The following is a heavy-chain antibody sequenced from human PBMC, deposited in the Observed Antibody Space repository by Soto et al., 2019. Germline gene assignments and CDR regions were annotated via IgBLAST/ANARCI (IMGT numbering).Heavy chain of an antibody. J-gene: IGHJ5*02. CDR3: ARATSSTWYKLEYKWFDP. CDR2: MYYSETT. Sequence: PSETLSLTCTVSGGSLNDYYWSWLRQPPGKGLEWVGFMYYSETTKYNPSLKGRVNMSLDTSKNQVSLHLQYVTAADTAVYYCARATSSTWYKLEYKWFDPWGQGTLVTVSS. CDR1: GGSLNDYY. V-gene: IGHV4-59*01. D-gene: IGHD6-13*01.